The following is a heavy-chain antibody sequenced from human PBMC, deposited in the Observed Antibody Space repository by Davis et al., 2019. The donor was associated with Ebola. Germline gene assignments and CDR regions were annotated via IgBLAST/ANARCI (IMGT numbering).Heavy chain of an antibody. CDR2: TSSDGSVK. J-gene: IGHJ1*01. D-gene: IGHD3-22*01. CDR3: AKEGPHDYSGYHSYFHR. CDR1: GFTFNNYG. Sequence: PGGSLRFSCAASGFTFNNYGMLWARQAPGKGLEWVAVTSSDGSVKYYADAVKGRFTISRDNSKNTVSLVMDSLRADDTAVYYCAKEGPHDYSGYHSYFHRWGQGTLVTVSS. V-gene: IGHV3-30*18.